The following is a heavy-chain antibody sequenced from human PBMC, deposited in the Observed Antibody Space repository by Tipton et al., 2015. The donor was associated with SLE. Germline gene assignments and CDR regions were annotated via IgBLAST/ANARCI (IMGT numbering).Heavy chain of an antibody. CDR1: GFTFSSYA. Sequence: RSLRLSCAASGFTFSSYAMHWVRQAPGKGLEWVAVISYDGSNKYYADSVKGRFTISRDNSKNTLYLQMNSLRAEDTAVYYCARFRTLGAYDILTGFDYWGQGTLVTVSS. CDR2: ISYDGSNK. V-gene: IGHV3-30-3*01. CDR3: ARFRTLGAYDILTGFDY. J-gene: IGHJ4*02. D-gene: IGHD3-9*01.